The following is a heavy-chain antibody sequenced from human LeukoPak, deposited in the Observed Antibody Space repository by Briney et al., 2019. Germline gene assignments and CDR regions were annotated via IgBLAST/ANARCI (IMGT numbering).Heavy chain of an antibody. J-gene: IGHJ6*03. V-gene: IGHV1-8*03. D-gene: IGHD6-6*01. CDR1: GYTFTSYD. Sequence: ASVKVSCKASGYTFTSYDINWVRQATGQGLEWRGWMNPNSGNTGHAQKFQGRVTITRNTSISTAYMELSSLRSEDTAVYYCARSFSEYSSSYYYYYYMDVWGKGTTVTVSS. CDR2: MNPNSGNT. CDR3: ARSFSEYSSSYYYYYYMDV.